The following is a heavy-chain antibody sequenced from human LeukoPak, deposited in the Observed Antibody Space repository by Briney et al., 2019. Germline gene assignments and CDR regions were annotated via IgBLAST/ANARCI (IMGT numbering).Heavy chain of an antibody. CDR1: GGSISSGDYY. CDR2: IYYSGST. V-gene: IGHV4-30-4*01. D-gene: IGHD4-11*01. J-gene: IGHJ4*02. CDR3: ARESPETSPDYLTVIDY. Sequence: SQTLSLTCTVSGGSISSGDYYWSWIRQPPGKGLEWIGYIYYSGSTYYNPSLKSRVTISVDTSKNQFSLKLSSVTAADTAVYYCARESPETSPDYLTVIDYWGQGTLVTVSS.